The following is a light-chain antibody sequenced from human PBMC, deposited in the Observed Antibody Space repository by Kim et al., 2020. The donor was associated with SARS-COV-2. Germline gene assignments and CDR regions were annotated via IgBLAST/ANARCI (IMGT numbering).Light chain of an antibody. Sequence: DIQLTQSPSFLSASVGDRVTITCRASQDISSFLGWYQQKPGKPPKLLINAASILESGVPSRFSGSGSATEFTLTINSLQPEDSATYYCQKFGCCPFTFGGGTKVDIK. CDR1: QDISSF. CDR2: AAS. J-gene: IGKJ4*01. CDR3: QKFGCCPFT. V-gene: IGKV1-9*01.